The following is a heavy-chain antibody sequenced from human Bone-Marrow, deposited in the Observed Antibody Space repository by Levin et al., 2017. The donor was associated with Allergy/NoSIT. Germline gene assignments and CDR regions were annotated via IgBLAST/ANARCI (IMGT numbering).Heavy chain of an antibody. CDR1: GFTVSSNY. D-gene: IGHD6-13*01. J-gene: IGHJ4*02. CDR3: AREVLSSSWYRGYFDY. V-gene: IGHV3-53*01. CDR2: IYSGGST. Sequence: GGSLRLSCAASGFTVSSNYMSWVRQAPGKGLEWVSVIYSGGSTYYEASVKDRFTISRDNSKSTLYLQMNSLRAEDTAGYYGAREVLSSSWYRGYFDYWGQGPLVTVSS.